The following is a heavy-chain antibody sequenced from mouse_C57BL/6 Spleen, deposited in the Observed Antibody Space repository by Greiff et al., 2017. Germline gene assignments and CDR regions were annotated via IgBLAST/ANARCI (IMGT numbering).Heavy chain of an antibody. CDR3: TSHPPRKAMDY. CDR1: GYTFTDYE. CDR2: IDPETGGT. Sequence: QVQLQQSGAELVRPGASVTLSCKASGYTFTDYEMHWVKQTPVHGLEWIGAIDPETGGTAYNQKFKGKAILTADKSSSTAYMEPRSLTSEDSAVYYCTSHPPRKAMDYWGQGTSVTVSS. J-gene: IGHJ4*01. V-gene: IGHV1-15*01.